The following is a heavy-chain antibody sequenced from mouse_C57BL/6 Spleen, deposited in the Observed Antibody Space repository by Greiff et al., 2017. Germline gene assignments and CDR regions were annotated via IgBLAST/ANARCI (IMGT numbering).Heavy chain of an antibody. V-gene: IGHV14-3*01. CDR1: GFNIKNTY. Sequence: VQLQQSVAELVRPGASVKLSCTASGFNIKNTYMHWVKQRPEQGLEWIGRIDPANGNTKYAPKFQGKATITADTSSNTAYLQLSSLTSEDTAFYYCASPYYYGSRSWYFDVWGTGTTVTVSS. CDR3: ASPYYYGSRSWYFDV. J-gene: IGHJ1*03. D-gene: IGHD1-1*01. CDR2: IDPANGNT.